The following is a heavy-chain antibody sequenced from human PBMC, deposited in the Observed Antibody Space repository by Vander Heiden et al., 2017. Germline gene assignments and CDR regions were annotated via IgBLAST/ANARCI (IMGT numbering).Heavy chain of an antibody. Sequence: EVQLVQSGAAVKKPGESLKISCPGFGYSFTSTWSAWVRTMPGKGMGWMGIIYPGYSDTTYSPSFQGQVTISVDKSISTAYLQWSSLRASDTAIYYCARLVSRSSPEVWFWGQGTLVTVSS. CDR3: ARLVSRSSPEVWF. V-gene: IGHV5-51*01. CDR2: IYPGYSDT. D-gene: IGHD6-6*01. CDR1: GYSFTSTW. J-gene: IGHJ4*02.